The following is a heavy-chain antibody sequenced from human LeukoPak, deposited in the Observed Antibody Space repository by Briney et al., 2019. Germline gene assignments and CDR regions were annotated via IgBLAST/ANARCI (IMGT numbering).Heavy chain of an antibody. CDR2: INWNGGST. J-gene: IGHJ4*02. CDR3: ASRHYYGSGSYYDY. Sequence: GGSLRLSCAASGFTFSSYAMSWVRQAPGKGLEWVSGINWNGGSTGYADSVKGRFTISRDNAKNSLYLQMNSLRAEDTALYYCASRHYYGSGSYYDYWGQGTLVTVSS. V-gene: IGHV3-20*04. CDR1: GFTFSSYA. D-gene: IGHD3-10*01.